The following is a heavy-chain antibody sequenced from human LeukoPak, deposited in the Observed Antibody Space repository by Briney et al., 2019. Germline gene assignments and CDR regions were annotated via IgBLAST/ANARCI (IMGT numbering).Heavy chain of an antibody. CDR2: IKSKSEGGTT. V-gene: IGHV3-15*01. CDR1: GFTFSNAW. J-gene: IGHJ4*02. Sequence: GGSLRLSCAASGFTFSNAWMSWVRQAPGKGLEWVGRIKSKSEGGTTDYAAPVKGRFTISRNNSKNTLYLQMNSLKTEDTAVYYCTTVGTLLWFGELLPYFDYWGQGTLVTVSS. D-gene: IGHD3-10*01. CDR3: TTVGTLLWFGELLPYFDY.